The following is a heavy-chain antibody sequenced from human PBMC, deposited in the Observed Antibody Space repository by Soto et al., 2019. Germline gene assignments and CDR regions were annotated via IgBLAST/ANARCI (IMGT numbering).Heavy chain of an antibody. CDR2: IIPIFGTA. CDR1: GGTFSSYA. Sequence: SVKVSCKASGGTFSSYAISWVRQAPGQGLEWMGGIIPIFGTANYAQKFQGRVTITADESTSTAYMEVSSLRSEDTAVYYCASFSAAMAPNLDYWGQGTLVTV. V-gene: IGHV1-69*13. D-gene: IGHD5-18*01. J-gene: IGHJ4*02. CDR3: ASFSAAMAPNLDY.